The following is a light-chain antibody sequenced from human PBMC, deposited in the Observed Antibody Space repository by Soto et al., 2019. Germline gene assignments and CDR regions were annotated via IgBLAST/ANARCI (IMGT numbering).Light chain of an antibody. Sequence: EIFLTQSPSTLSLSPGERATLSCRASQSVKTFLVWYQQRPGLPPRLLIHDASHRAAGIPARFSGSGFGTDFTLTISSLEHEDAAVYYCQQRSNWHPITFGQGTRLEIK. V-gene: IGKV3-11*01. CDR1: QSVKTF. CDR2: DAS. J-gene: IGKJ5*01. CDR3: QQRSNWHPIT.